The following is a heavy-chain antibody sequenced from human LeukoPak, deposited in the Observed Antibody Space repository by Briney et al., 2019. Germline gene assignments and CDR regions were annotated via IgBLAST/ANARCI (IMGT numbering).Heavy chain of an antibody. CDR2: INAGNGNT. Sequence: EASVKVSCKASGYTFTSYAMHWVRQAPGQRLEGMGWINAGNGNTKYSQKFQGRVTITRDTSASTAYMELSSLRSEDTAVYYCARDRDDSSGYYRETLFDYWGQGTLVTVSS. V-gene: IGHV1-3*01. D-gene: IGHD3-22*01. CDR1: GYTFTSYA. CDR3: ARDRDDSSGYYRETLFDY. J-gene: IGHJ4*02.